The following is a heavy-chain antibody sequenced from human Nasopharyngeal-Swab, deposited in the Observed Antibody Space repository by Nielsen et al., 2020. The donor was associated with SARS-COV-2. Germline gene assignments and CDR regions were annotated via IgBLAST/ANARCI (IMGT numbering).Heavy chain of an antibody. CDR2: ITGSGGST. CDR3: AKRHCSGNSCYAPDY. J-gene: IGHJ4*02. V-gene: IGHV3-23*01. D-gene: IGHD2-2*01. Sequence: GESLKISCAASGFTFSSYAMTWVRQAPGKGLEWVSTITGSGGSTYYADSVKGRFTISRDNSKNTLYLQMNSLRAEDTAVYYCAKRHCSGNSCYAPDYWGQGTLVTVSS. CDR1: GFTFSSYA.